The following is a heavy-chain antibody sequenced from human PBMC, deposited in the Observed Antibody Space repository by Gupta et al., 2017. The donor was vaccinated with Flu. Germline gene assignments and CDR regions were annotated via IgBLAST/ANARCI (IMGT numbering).Heavy chain of an antibody. D-gene: IGHD3-16*01. J-gene: IGHJ3*02. Sequence: QVQLVQSGAEVKKPGASVKVSCKASGYTFTSYDINWVRQAPGQGLEWMGWMNPNSSNTDYAQKFQGRVTMTRSTSTGTAYMELKSLTSEDTAIYYCTRAIMKDDTFDIWGHGTLVIVSS. CDR1: GYTFTSYD. CDR2: MNPNSSNT. CDR3: TRAIMKDDTFDI. V-gene: IGHV1-8*01.